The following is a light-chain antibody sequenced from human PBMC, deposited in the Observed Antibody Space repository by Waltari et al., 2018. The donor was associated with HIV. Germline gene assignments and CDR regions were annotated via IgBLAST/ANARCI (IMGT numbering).Light chain of an antibody. CDR1: SGSIASNY. CDR2: GDN. J-gene: IGLJ3*02. Sequence: NFMLTQPHSVSESPGKTVTISCTRSSGSIASNYVQWYQQRPGSSPTTVIYGDNQRPSRVPDRFSGSIDSSTNSASLTISGLKTEDEADYYCQSYDSSNHWVVGGGTKLTVL. V-gene: IGLV6-57*01. CDR3: QSYDSSNHWV.